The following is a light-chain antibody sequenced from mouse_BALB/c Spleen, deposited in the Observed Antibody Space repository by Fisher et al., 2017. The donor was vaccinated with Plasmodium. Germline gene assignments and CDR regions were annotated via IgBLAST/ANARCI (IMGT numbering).Light chain of an antibody. Sequence: DIVITQTPVTLSVTPGDRVSLSCRASQSISNHLHWYQQRSHGSPRLLIKYTSQSISGIPSRFSGSGSGTDFILSINSVETEDFGMYFCQQSNGWPLTFGAGTKLELK. J-gene: IGKJ5*01. CDR2: YTS. V-gene: IGKV5-45*01. CDR3: QQSNGWPLT. CDR1: QSISNH.